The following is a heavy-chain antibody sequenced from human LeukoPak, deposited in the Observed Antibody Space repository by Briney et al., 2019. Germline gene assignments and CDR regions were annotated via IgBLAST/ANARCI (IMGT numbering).Heavy chain of an antibody. J-gene: IGHJ3*02. D-gene: IGHD3-10*01. CDR1: GFTFSSYA. CDR3: ARVGGSGSYDELRAFDI. CDR2: ISYGGSNK. Sequence: GGSLRLSCAASGFTFSSYAMHWVRQAPGKGLEWVAVISYGGSNKYYADSVKGRFTIPRDNSKNTLYLQMNSLRAEDTAVYYCARVGGSGSYDELRAFDIWGQGTMVTVSS. V-gene: IGHV3-30-3*01.